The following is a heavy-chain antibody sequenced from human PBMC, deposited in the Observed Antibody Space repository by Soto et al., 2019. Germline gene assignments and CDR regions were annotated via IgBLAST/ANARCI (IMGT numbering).Heavy chain of an antibody. Sequence: SQTLSLTCAISGDSVSSNSATWNWIRHSPSRGLEWLGKTYYRSKWYNDYAVSVKSRITINPDTSKNQFSLKLSSVTAADTAVSYCARGRTHYGPWGQGTLVTVSS. CDR3: ARGRTHYGP. V-gene: IGHV6-1*01. CDR2: TYYRSKWYN. J-gene: IGHJ5*02. D-gene: IGHD3-10*01. CDR1: GDSVSSNSAT.